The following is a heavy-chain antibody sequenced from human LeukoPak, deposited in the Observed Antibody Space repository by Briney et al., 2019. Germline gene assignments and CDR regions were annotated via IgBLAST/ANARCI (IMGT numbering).Heavy chain of an antibody. J-gene: IGHJ3*02. CDR3: ARVSTPLYGDYGAFDI. Sequence: SETLSLTCAVYGGSFSGYYWSWIRQPAGKGLEWIGRIYTSGSTNYNPSLKSRVTMSVDTSKNQFSLKLSSVTAADTAVYYCARVSTPLYGDYGAFDIWGQGTMVTVSS. CDR1: GGSFSGYY. V-gene: IGHV4-59*10. CDR2: IYTSGST. D-gene: IGHD4-17*01.